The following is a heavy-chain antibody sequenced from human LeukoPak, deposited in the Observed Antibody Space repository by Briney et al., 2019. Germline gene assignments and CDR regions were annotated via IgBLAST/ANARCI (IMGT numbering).Heavy chain of an antibody. CDR2: ISYDGSNK. Sequence: GGSLRLSCAASGFTFSSYAMHWVRQAPGKGLEWVAVISYDGSNKYYADSVKGRFTISRDNSKNTLYLQMNSLRAEDTAVYYCARVMATNPGYWGQGTLVTVPS. CDR1: GFTFSSYA. D-gene: IGHD5-24*01. J-gene: IGHJ4*02. V-gene: IGHV3-30-3*01. CDR3: ARVMATNPGY.